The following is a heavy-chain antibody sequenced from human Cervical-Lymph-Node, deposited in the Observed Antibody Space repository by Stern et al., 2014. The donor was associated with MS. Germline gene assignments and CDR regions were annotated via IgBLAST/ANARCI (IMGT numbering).Heavy chain of an antibody. CDR2: IYPDDSDI. J-gene: IGHJ2*01. Sequence: DQLVQSGAEVKKSGESLKISCKGVGFNFVTYWIGWVRQMPGKGLEWMGTIYPDDSDIRYSPSFQGQVTISADTSIDTAYLQWSSLKASDTAIYYCARHAAGGWNFDLWGRGTLVNVAS. V-gene: IGHV5-51*01. CDR1: GFNFVTYW. D-gene: IGHD6-13*01. CDR3: ARHAAGGWNFDL.